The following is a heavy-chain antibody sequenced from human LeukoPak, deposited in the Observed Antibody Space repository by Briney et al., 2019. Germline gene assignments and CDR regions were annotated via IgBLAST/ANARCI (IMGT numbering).Heavy chain of an antibody. D-gene: IGHD3-10*02. CDR2: IPYDRSNQ. CDR3: AKHRAWDVRGFRDYDH. V-gene: IGHV3-30*02. CDR1: RLTFRSYG. J-gene: IGHJ4*02. Sequence: GGPLRLSGGASRLTFRSYGMHWVGQAPGKGREGGAFIPYDRSNQYYADPVKRRFTISRHNSKHTLYLQMNSLRPEDTAVYYCAKHRAWDVRGFRDYDHWGQETLLTVSS.